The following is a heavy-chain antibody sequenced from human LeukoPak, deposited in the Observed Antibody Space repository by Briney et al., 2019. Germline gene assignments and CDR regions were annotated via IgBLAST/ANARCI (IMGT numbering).Heavy chain of an antibody. CDR2: IYYSGST. Sequence: SETLSLTCTVSGGSISSYYWSWIRQPPGKGLEWIGYIYYSGSTNYNPSLKSRVTISVDTSKNQFSLKLSSVTAADTAVYYCARHADYGGNHDAFDIWGQGTMVTVS. CDR1: GGSISSYY. J-gene: IGHJ3*02. V-gene: IGHV4-59*08. D-gene: IGHD4-23*01. CDR3: ARHADYGGNHDAFDI.